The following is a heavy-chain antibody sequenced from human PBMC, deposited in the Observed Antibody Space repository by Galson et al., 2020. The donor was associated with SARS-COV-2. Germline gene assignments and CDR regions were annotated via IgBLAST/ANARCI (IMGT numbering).Heavy chain of an antibody. D-gene: IGHD2-15*01. CDR2: IYPGDYDT. CDR3: PIHVLTAFAGGRAFFDY. J-gene: IGHJ4*02. V-gene: IGHV5-51*01. CDR1: GYSFTSYW. Sequence: HGESLKITCKTSGYSFTSYWIGWVRQMPGQGLEWVGIIYPGDYDTRYSPSFQGQLTISVDKSISTAFLQWSSLRASDTADYYCPIHVLTAFAGGRAFFDYWGQGTVVTVSS.